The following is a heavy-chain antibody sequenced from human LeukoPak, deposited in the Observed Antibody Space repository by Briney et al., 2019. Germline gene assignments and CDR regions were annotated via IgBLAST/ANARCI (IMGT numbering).Heavy chain of an antibody. CDR2: ISSSSSYI. CDR1: GFTFCSYS. V-gene: IGHV3-21*01. CDR3: ARDYNYYDFWSGYYSGYYYGMDV. Sequence: GGSLRLSCAASGFTFCSYSMDWVRQALGQGLEWVSSISSSSSYIYYADSVKGRFTISRDNAKNSLYLQMNSLRAEDTAVYYCARDYNYYDFWSGYYSGYYYGMDVWGQGTTVTVSS. J-gene: IGHJ6*02. D-gene: IGHD3-3*01.